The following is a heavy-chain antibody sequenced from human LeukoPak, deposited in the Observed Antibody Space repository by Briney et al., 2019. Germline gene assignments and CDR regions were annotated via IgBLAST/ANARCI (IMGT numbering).Heavy chain of an antibody. CDR3: ARDTCSGGSCYPNYYYYYGMDV. Sequence: GGSLRLSCAASGFTFSDYYMSWIRQAPGKGLAWVSYISSSGSTIYYADSVKGRFTISRDNAKNSLYLQMNSLRAEDTAVYYCARDTCSGGSCYPNYYYYYGMDVWGQGTTVTVSS. CDR1: GFTFSDYY. D-gene: IGHD2-15*01. V-gene: IGHV3-11*01. CDR2: ISSSGSTI. J-gene: IGHJ6*02.